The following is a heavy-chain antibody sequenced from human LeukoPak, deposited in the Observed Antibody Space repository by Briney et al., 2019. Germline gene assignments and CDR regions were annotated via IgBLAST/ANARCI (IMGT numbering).Heavy chain of an antibody. V-gene: IGHV3-7*01. CDR2: IKQDGSEK. J-gene: IGHJ4*02. CDR3: ARDYDTSGYAIFDY. CDR1: GFTFSNYW. Sequence: GGSLRLSCAASGFTFSNYWMTWVRQAPGKGLERVANIKQDGSEKYYVDSVKGRFTISRDNAKNSLYLQMTSLRAEDTAVYYCARDYDTSGYAIFDYWGQGTPVTVSS. D-gene: IGHD3-22*01.